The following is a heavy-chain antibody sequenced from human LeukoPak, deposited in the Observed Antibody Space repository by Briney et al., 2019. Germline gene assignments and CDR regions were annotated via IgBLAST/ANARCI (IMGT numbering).Heavy chain of an antibody. J-gene: IGHJ4*02. Sequence: SETLSLTCTVSGGSISSSSYYWGWIRQPPGKGLKWIGSIYYSGSTYYNPSLKSRVTISVDTSKNQFSLKLSSVTAADTAVYYCARPSSIAALVIDYWGQGTLVTVSS. D-gene: IGHD6-6*01. V-gene: IGHV4-39*01. CDR1: GGSISSSSYY. CDR2: IYYSGST. CDR3: ARPSSIAALVIDY.